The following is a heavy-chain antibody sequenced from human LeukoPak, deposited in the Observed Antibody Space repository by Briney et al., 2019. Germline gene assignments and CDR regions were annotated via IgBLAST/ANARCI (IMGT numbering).Heavy chain of an antibody. CDR3: ARGSSGSYGEGSDY. V-gene: IGHV4-39*07. Sequence: SETLSLTCSVSGGSISSSSYYWGWIRQPPGKGLEWIGSIYYSGSTYYNPSLKSRVTISVDTSKNQFSLKLSSVTAADTAVYYCARGSSGSYGEGSDYWGQGTLVTVSS. J-gene: IGHJ4*02. CDR1: GGSISSSSYY. D-gene: IGHD1-26*01. CDR2: IYYSGST.